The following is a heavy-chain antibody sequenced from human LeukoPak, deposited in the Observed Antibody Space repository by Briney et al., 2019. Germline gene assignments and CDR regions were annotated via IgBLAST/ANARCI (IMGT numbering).Heavy chain of an antibody. CDR3: ARESGSPDY. Sequence: GGSLRLSCAASGFTFSSYNMNWVRQAPGKGLEWVSSISSSSNYIYYADSVKGRFTISRDNAKNSAYLQVNSLRAEDTALYYCARESGSPDYWGQGTLVTVSS. D-gene: IGHD3-10*01. V-gene: IGHV3-21*01. J-gene: IGHJ4*02. CDR1: GFTFSSYN. CDR2: ISSSSNYI.